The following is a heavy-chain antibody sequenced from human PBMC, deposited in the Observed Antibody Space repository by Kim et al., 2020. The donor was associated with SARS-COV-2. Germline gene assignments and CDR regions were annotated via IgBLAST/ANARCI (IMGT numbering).Heavy chain of an antibody. J-gene: IGHJ6*01. D-gene: IGHD5-12*01. Sequence: SETLSLTCIVSGDSVITSSFFWGWIRQPPGKGPEWIASVFYNGTTYYNPPLKSRVSISIDTSNSQFSLKLASVTAADTAVYYCARRNSGYDTFYFDLDV. CDR1: GDSVITSSFF. CDR3: ARRNSGYDTFYFDLDV. CDR2: VFYNGTT. V-gene: IGHV4-39*01.